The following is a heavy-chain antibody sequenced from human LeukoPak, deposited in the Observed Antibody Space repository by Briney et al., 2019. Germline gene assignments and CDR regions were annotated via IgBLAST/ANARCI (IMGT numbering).Heavy chain of an antibody. J-gene: IGHJ6*02. D-gene: IGHD3-16*01. CDR2: ISASGDTT. Sequence: GGSLRLSCAVSGFTFRNYAMNWVRQAPGKGLERVSAISASGDTTYYADSVKGRFTISRDSSKNILYLQMNSLRAEDTAIYYCARGVGSYGYEYYYGMDVWGQGTTVTVSS. CDR1: GFTFRNYA. CDR3: ARGVGSYGYEYYYGMDV. V-gene: IGHV3-23*01.